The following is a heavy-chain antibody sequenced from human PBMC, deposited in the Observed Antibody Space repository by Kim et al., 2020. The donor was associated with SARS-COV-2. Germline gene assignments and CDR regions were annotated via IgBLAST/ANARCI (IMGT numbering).Heavy chain of an antibody. Sequence: DSVKSRLTISRDNSKNTLYLQRNSLRAEDAAVYYCARSYDSRGYCWHFDYWGQGTLVTVSS. V-gene: IGHV3-30*07. D-gene: IGHD3-22*01. CDR3: ARSYDSRGYCWHFDY. J-gene: IGHJ4*02.